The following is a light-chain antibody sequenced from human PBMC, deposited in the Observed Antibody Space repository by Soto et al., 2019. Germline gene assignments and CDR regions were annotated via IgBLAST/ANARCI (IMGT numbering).Light chain of an antibody. V-gene: IGKV3-15*01. CDR2: GAS. J-gene: IGKJ2*01. CDR1: QSVSSN. Sequence: EIVMTQSPATLSVSPGERATLSCRASQSVSSNLAWYQQKPGQTPRLLIYGASIRATGIPARFSGSGSGTEFTLTISSLQSEEFAVYYWQQYNNWPPPYTFGQGTKLEIK. CDR3: QQYNNWPPPYT.